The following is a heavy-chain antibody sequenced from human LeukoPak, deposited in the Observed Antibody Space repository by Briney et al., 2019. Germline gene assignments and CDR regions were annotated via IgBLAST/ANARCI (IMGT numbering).Heavy chain of an antibody. CDR1: GYTFTSYY. J-gene: IGHJ6*02. CDR3: ARGMFDNSGHYYYFYYALDV. V-gene: IGHV1-8*01. Sequence: ASVKVSCKASGYTFTSYYIDWVRQAPGQGPEWMGWMNAKSGHTGYAQNLEGRVTMTRDTSTNTAYMELRGLRSEDTAVYFCARGMFDNSGHYYYFYYALDVWGQGTTVTVSS. D-gene: IGHD3-22*01. CDR2: MNAKSGHT.